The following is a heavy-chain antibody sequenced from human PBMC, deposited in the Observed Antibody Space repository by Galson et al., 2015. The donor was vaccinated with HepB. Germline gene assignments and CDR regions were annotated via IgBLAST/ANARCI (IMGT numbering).Heavy chain of an antibody. J-gene: IGHJ4*02. CDR1: GFTFSTYG. Sequence: SLRLSCAASGFTFSTYGMHWVRQAPGKGLEWVALISYDGTNKYYADSMKGRFTISRDNSKTTLYLQMNSLRAEDTAVYYCAKVMDYYDNSGPFDYWGQGTLVTVSS. CDR3: AKVMDYYDNSGPFDY. CDR2: ISYDGTNK. D-gene: IGHD3-22*01. V-gene: IGHV3-30*18.